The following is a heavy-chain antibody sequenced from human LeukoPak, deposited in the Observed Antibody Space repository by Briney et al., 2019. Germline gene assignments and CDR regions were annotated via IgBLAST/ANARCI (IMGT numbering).Heavy chain of an antibody. D-gene: IGHD3-22*01. CDR1: GFTFSSHW. Sequence: GGSLRLSCAASGFTFSSHWMYWVRQAPGKGLEWVSHISGSGGSTYYADSVKGRFTISRDNAKNSLYLQMNSLRAEDTAVYYCAKGYYYDSSATSVYFDYWGQGTLVTVSS. CDR2: ISGSGGST. CDR3: AKGYYYDSSATSVYFDY. V-gene: IGHV3-23*01. J-gene: IGHJ4*02.